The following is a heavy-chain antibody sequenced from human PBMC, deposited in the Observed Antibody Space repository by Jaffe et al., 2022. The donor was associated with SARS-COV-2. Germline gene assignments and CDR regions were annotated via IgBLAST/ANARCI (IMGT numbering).Heavy chain of an antibody. CDR3: ARDKKQNSGSYRYYYYGMDV. D-gene: IGHD1-26*01. CDR2: ISAYNGNT. CDR1: GYTFTSYG. Sequence: QVQLVQSGAEVKKPGASVKVSCKASGYTFTSYGISWVRQAPGQGLEWMGWISAYNGNTNYAQKLQGRVTMTTDTSTSTAYMELRSLRSDDTAVYYCARDKKQNSGSYRYYYYGMDVWGQGTTVTVSS. V-gene: IGHV1-18*01. J-gene: IGHJ6*02.